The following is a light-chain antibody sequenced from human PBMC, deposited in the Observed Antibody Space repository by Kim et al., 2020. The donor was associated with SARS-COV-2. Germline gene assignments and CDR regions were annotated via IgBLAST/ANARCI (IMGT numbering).Light chain of an antibody. CDR3: KQYDSYSYN. J-gene: IGKJ2*01. Sequence: SASIGDRVSQTWRASRSVNAWVAWSRQKPGQAPKMWIYDSNTLKTGVPSKCSGRGFGTTFTHTISGVQPDDFATYFCKQYDSYSYNFGQGPKLEI. CDR1: RSVNAW. V-gene: IGKV1-5*01. CDR2: DSN.